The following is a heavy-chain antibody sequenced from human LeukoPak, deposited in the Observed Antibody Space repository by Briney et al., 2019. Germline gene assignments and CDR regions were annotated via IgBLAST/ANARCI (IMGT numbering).Heavy chain of an antibody. Sequence: GASVKVSCKASGYTFTGYYMHWVRQAPGQGLEWMGWINPNSGGTNYAQKFQGRVTMTRDTSISTAYMELSRLRSDDTAVYYCARVRTIFGVVISEGFDYWGQGTLVTVSS. CDR1: GYTFTGYY. V-gene: IGHV1-2*02. D-gene: IGHD3-3*01. CDR3: ARVRTIFGVVISEGFDY. CDR2: INPNSGGT. J-gene: IGHJ4*02.